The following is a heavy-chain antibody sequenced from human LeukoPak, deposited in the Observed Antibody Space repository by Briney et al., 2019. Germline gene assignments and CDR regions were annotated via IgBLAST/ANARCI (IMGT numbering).Heavy chain of an antibody. D-gene: IGHD6-13*01. Sequence: GGSLRPSCAASGFTFSSYGMHWVRQAPGKGLEWVAVISYDGSNKYYADSVRGRFTISRDNSKNTLYLQMNSLRAEDTAVYYCAKADSSSWYYYYYYYGMDVWGQGTTVTVSS. CDR3: AKADSSSWYYYYYYYGMDV. CDR2: ISYDGSNK. CDR1: GFTFSSYG. J-gene: IGHJ6*02. V-gene: IGHV3-30*18.